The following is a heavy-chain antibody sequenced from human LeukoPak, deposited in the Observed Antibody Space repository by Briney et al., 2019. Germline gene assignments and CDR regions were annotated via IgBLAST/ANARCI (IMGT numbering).Heavy chain of an antibody. D-gene: IGHD5-12*01. CDR2: ISSSSSSM. Sequence: PGGSLRLSCAASGFTFSSYSMNWVRQAPGKGLEWVSYISSSSSSMSYADSVKGRFTISRDNAKNSLFLQMNSLRAEDTAVYYCASLLRLDYWGQGTLVTVSS. CDR1: GFTFSSYS. J-gene: IGHJ4*02. V-gene: IGHV3-48*01. CDR3: ASLLRLDY.